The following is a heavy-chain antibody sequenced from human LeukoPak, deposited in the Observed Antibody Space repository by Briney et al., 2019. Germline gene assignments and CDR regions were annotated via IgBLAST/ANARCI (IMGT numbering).Heavy chain of an antibody. CDR3: AKDTVAIGATSALDY. Sequence: GRSLRLSCAASGFTFDDYAMHWVRQAPGKGLEWVSGISWSSGSIGYADSVKGRFTISRDNAKNSLYLQMNSLRAEDTALYYCAKDTVAIGATSALDYWGQGTLVTVSS. CDR2: ISWSSGSI. CDR1: GFTFDDYA. V-gene: IGHV3-9*01. J-gene: IGHJ4*02. D-gene: IGHD1-26*01.